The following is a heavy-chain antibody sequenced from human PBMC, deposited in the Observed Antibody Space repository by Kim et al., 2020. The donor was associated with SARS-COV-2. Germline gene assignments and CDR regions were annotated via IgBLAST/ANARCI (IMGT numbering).Heavy chain of an antibody. CDR3: ARSAPDYSNPRAYGMDV. J-gene: IGHJ6*02. Sequence: LRCRVTISVDTSKNQFSLKLSSVTAADTAVYYCARSAPDYSNPRAYGMDVWGQGTTVTVSS. V-gene: IGHV4-31*02. D-gene: IGHD4-4*01.